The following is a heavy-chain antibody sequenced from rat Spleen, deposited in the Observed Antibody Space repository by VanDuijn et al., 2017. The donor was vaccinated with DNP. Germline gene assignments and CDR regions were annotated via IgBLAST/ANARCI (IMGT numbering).Heavy chain of an antibody. V-gene: IGHV5-22*01. CDR3: ARHSGEAY. D-gene: IGHD5-1*01. CDR1: GFTFSDYY. J-gene: IGHJ3*01. CDR2: ISYEGSST. Sequence: EVQLVESGGGLVQPGRSMKLSCAASGFTFSDYYMAWVRQAPKKGLEWVASISYEGSSTYYGDSVKGRFTISRDNAKSTLYLQMNSLRSEDTATYYCARHSGEAYWGQGTLVTVSS.